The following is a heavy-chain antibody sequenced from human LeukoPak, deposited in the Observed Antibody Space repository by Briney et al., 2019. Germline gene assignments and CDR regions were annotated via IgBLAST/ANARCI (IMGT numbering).Heavy chain of an antibody. CDR2: IKQDGSEK. V-gene: IGHV3-7*01. CDR1: GFTFSSYW. J-gene: IGHJ4*02. D-gene: IGHD5-18*01. Sequence: GGSLRFSCAASGFTFSSYWMSWVRQAPGKGLEWVANIKQDGSEKYYVDSVKGRFTISRDNAKNSLYLQMNSLRAEDTAVYYCARDYHDDTASLFDYWGQGTLVTVSS. CDR3: ARDYHDDTASLFDY.